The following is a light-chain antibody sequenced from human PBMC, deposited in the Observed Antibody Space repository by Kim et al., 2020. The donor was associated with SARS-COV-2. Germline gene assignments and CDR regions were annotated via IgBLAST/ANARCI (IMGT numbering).Light chain of an antibody. CDR1: QTVSSN. J-gene: IGKJ1*01. CDR2: DTS. Sequence: SPGERAHLSCRASQTVSSNFLAWYQQKPGQTPRLLIYDTSSRATGIPARFSGSGSGTEFTLTISTLQSEDFAVYYCQQYSNWPLTFGQGTKVDIK. V-gene: IGKV3D-15*01. CDR3: QQYSNWPLT.